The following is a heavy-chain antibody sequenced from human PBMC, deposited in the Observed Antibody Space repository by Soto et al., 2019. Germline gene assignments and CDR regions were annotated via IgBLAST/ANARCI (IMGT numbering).Heavy chain of an antibody. J-gene: IGHJ4*02. D-gene: IGHD2-8*01. CDR1: GGSISSGGYY. Sequence: QMQLQESGPGLVKPSQTLSLTCTVSGGSISSGGYYWNWIRQHPGKGLEWIGYIYYSGSTYYNPSLKRRVTISLDTSQNQYPLKLSSVTAADTAVYFCARVVEYCTNGVCYTFDYWGQGTLVTVSS. V-gene: IGHV4-31*03. CDR3: ARVVEYCTNGVCYTFDY. CDR2: IYYSGST.